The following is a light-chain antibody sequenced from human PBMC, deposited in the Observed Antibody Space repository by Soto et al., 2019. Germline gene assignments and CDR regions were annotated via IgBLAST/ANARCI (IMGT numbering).Light chain of an antibody. V-gene: IGLV2-14*01. Sequence: QSVLTQPASVSGSPGQSITISCTGNSSDVGGYNYVSWYQQHPVEAPKLLIYEVSNRPSGVSNRFSGSKSGDTASLTISGLQAEDEAHYYCSSYRSNSRVVFGGGTKLTVL. J-gene: IGLJ2*01. CDR3: SSYRSNSRVV. CDR1: SSDVGGYNY. CDR2: EVS.